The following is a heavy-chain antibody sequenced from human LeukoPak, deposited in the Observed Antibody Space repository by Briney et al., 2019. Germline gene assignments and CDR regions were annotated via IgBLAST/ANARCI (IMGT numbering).Heavy chain of an antibody. J-gene: IGHJ6*02. CDR3: ASAEATYCGGDCLIVSSGMDV. CDR1: GGSISSYY. D-gene: IGHD2-21*02. V-gene: IGHV4-59*08. CDR2: IYYSGST. Sequence: SETLSLICTVSGGSISSYYWSWIRQPPGKGLEYIGYIYYSGSTNYNPSLKSRVTISVDTSKNQFSLKLSSVTAADTAVYYCASAEATYCGGDCLIVSSGMDVWGQGTMVTVSS.